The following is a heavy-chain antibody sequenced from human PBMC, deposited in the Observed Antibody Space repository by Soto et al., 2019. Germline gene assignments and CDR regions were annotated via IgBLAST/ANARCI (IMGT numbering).Heavy chain of an antibody. CDR1: GFTFSSYW. V-gene: IGHV3-74*01. Sequence: GGSLRLSCAASGFTFSSYWMHWVRQAPGKGLVWVSHINTDGSITSYADSVKGRFTISRDNAKNTLYLQMNSLRAEDTAVYYCTRIYNGYTYGYVDYWGQGTLVTVSS. J-gene: IGHJ4*02. D-gene: IGHD5-18*01. CDR2: INTDGSIT. CDR3: TRIYNGYTYGYVDY.